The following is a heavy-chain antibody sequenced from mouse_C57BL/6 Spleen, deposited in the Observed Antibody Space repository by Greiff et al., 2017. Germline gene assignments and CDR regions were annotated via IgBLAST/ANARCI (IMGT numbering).Heavy chain of an antibody. CDR1: GYTFTSYW. CDR2: IDPSASYT. D-gene: IGHD3-3*01. J-gene: IGHJ3*01. Sequence: QVQLQQPGAELVKPGASVKLSCKASGYTFTSYWMQWVKQRPGQGLEWIGEIDPSASYTNYNQKFKGKATLTVDTSSSTAYMQLSSLTSEDSAVYYCARRDLGADWGQGTLVTVSA. CDR3: ARRDLGAD. V-gene: IGHV1-50*01.